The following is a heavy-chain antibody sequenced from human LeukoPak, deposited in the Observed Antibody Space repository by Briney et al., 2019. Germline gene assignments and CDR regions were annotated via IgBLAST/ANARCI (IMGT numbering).Heavy chain of an antibody. CDR2: MLYSGST. Sequence: PSETLSLTCTVSGGSISSGGYYWSWIRQHPGKGLEWIGYMLYSGSTDYNPSLKSRVTISVDTSKNQFSLKLSSVTAADTAVYYCARDSGDWFDPWGQGTLVIVSS. CDR1: GGSISSGGYY. CDR3: ARDSGDWFDP. J-gene: IGHJ5*02. V-gene: IGHV4-31*03.